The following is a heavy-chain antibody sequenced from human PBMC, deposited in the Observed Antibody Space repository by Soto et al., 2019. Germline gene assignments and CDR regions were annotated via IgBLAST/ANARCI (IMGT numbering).Heavy chain of an antibody. CDR1: GFSLSTYGVS. Sequence: QITLKESGPTLVKPTQTLTLTCTFSGFSLSTYGVSVGWIRQPPGKALEWLALIYWDNDKYYSPSLKSRLTITKDTSENQVVLTMTNMDPVDTATYYCAHILASPYYYHCRGSSFAYWGQGTLVTVSS. V-gene: IGHV2-5*02. CDR3: AHILASPYYYHCRGSSFAY. CDR2: IYWDNDK. D-gene: IGHD3-22*01. J-gene: IGHJ4*02.